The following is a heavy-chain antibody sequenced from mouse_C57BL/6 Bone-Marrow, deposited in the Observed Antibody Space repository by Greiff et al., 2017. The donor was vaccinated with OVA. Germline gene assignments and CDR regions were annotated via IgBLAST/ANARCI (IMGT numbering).Heavy chain of an antibody. CDR2: IRLKSDNYAT. Sequence: EVQLQESGGGLVQPGGSMKLSCVASGFTFSNYWMNWVRQSPEKGLEWVAQIRLKSDNYATHYAESVKGRFTISRDDSKSSVYLQMNNLRAEDTGIYYCTSFYYYGSKAWFDYWGQGTTLTVSS. D-gene: IGHD1-1*01. J-gene: IGHJ2*01. V-gene: IGHV6-3*01. CDR3: TSFYYYGSKAWFDY. CDR1: GFTFSNYW.